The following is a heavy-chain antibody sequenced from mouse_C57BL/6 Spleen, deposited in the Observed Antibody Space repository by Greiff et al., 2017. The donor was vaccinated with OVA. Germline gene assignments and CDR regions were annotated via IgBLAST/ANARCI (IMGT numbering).Heavy chain of an antibody. Sequence: QVQLQQPGAELVKPGASVKLSCKASGYTFTSYWMHWVKQRPGRGLEWIGRIDPNSGGTKYNEKFKSKATLTVDKPSSTAYMPLSSLTSEDSAVYYCAGHYGSSYPYFDYWGQGTTLTVSS. D-gene: IGHD1-1*01. J-gene: IGHJ2*01. CDR3: AGHYGSSYPYFDY. CDR2: IDPNSGGT. CDR1: GYTFTSYW. V-gene: IGHV1-72*01.